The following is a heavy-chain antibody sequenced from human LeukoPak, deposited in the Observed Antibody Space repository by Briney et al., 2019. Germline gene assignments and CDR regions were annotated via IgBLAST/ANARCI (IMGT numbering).Heavy chain of an antibody. CDR2: IYYSGST. CDR1: GGSISSYY. V-gene: IGHV4-59*08. J-gene: IGHJ4*02. Sequence: PSETLSLTCTVSGGSISSYYWSWIRQPPGKGLEWIGYIYYSGSTNYNPSLKSRVTISVDTSKNQFSLKLSSVTAADTAVYYCARGDYYDSSGYQIRPPYYFDYWGQGTLVTVSS. D-gene: IGHD3-22*01. CDR3: ARGDYYDSSGYQIRPPYYFDY.